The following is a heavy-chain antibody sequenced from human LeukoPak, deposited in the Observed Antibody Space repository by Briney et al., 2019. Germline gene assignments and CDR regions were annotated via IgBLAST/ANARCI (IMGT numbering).Heavy chain of an antibody. CDR3: ARASGSYSSSSRYFDY. V-gene: IGHV3-30-3*01. CDR2: ISYDGSNK. D-gene: IGHD6-6*01. Sequence: GGSLRLSCAASGFTFSSYAMHWVRQAPGKGLEWVAVISYDGSNKYYADSAKGRFTISRDNSKNTLYLQMNSLRAEDTAVYYCARASGSYSSSSRYFDYWGQGTLVTVSS. J-gene: IGHJ4*02. CDR1: GFTFSSYA.